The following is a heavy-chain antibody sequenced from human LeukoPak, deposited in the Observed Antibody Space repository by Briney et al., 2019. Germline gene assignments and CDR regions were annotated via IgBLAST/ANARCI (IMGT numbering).Heavy chain of an antibody. Sequence: SETLSLTCTVSGGSISSYYWSWIRQPPGKGLEWIGYMYSSGSTNYNPSLKSRVTISLDTSKNQFSLKLSSVTAADTAVYYCARGGIPVAGKVFDYWGQGALVTVSS. CDR2: MYSSGST. V-gene: IGHV4-59*01. D-gene: IGHD6-19*01. J-gene: IGHJ4*02. CDR1: GGSISSYY. CDR3: ARGGIPVAGKVFDY.